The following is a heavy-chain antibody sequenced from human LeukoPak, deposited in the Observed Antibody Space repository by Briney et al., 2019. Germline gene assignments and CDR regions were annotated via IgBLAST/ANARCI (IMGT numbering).Heavy chain of an antibody. J-gene: IGHJ4*02. V-gene: IGHV4-59*01. CDR2: IYYSGTT. D-gene: IGHD6-6*01. Sequence: TSETLSLTCTVSGGSISGYYWSWIRQPPGKGLEWIGYIYYSGTTNYNPSLKSRVTISVDKSKNLFSLKLSSVTAADTAVYYCAREGSRSSSPVDYWGQGTLVTVSS. CDR1: GGSISGYY. CDR3: AREGSRSSSPVDY.